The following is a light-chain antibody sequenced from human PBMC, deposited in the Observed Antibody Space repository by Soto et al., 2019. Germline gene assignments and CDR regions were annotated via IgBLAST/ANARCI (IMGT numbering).Light chain of an antibody. J-gene: IGKJ4*02. CDR3: HYYNNCSPRLT. V-gene: IGKV3-15*01. CDR1: QSVSSK. CDR2: GAS. Sequence: EIVMTQSPANLSLSNGERATLSCRASQSVSSKLAWYQQKPGQAPMLLISGASTSAHGIPFRFSGSGSETEFTLTILKFRPDEFAYCHYYNNCSPRLTFGGGTKVDIK.